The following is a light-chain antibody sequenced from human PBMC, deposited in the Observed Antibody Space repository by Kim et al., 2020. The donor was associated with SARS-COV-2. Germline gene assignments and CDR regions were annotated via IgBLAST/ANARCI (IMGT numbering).Light chain of an antibody. CDR2: DVS. Sequence: QSALTQPRSVSGSPGQSVTISCTGTSNDIGSYKFVSWYQQHPGKAPKLIIFDVSERSTGVPDRFSGSQSANTASLTISGLQPEDESDYYCCSYAGSYAFAFGAGTQLTVL. CDR3: CSYAGSYAFA. V-gene: IGLV2-11*01. J-gene: IGLJ3*02. CDR1: SNDIGSYKF.